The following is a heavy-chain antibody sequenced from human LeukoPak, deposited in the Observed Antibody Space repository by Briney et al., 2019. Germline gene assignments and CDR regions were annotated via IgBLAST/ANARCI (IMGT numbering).Heavy chain of an antibody. J-gene: IGHJ4*02. CDR1: GYTFTSYY. D-gene: IGHD5-18*01. V-gene: IGHV1-46*01. CDR2: INPSGGST. CDR3: ARSPTKRVTEDY. Sequence: ASVKVSCKASGYTFTSYYMHWVRQAPGQGLEWMGIINPSGGSTSYAQKFQGRVTMTRDMSTSTDYMELSSLRSEDTAVYYCARSPTKRVTEDYWGQGTLVTVSS.